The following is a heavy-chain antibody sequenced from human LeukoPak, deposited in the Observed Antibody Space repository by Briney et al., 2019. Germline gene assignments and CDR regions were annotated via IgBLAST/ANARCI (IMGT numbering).Heavy chain of an antibody. Sequence: GGSLRLSCAASGFTFSTYAMSWVRQAPGKGLEWVSVITSGGDTYYADSVKGRFTISRDNSKNSLYLQMNSLRAEDTAVYYCARIFALYGSGVMDVWGQGTTVTVSS. CDR3: ARIFALYGSGVMDV. CDR2: ITSGGDT. D-gene: IGHD3-10*01. CDR1: GFTFSTYA. V-gene: IGHV3-23*01. J-gene: IGHJ6*02.